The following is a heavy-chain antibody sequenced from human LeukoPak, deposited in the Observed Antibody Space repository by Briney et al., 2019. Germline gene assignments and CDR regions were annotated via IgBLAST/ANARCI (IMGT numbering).Heavy chain of an antibody. J-gene: IGHJ4*02. CDR2: IWYDGSNK. D-gene: IGHD3-22*01. CDR3: ARGDYYDSSGYSAY. CDR1: GFTFSSYG. V-gene: IGHV3-33*01. Sequence: PGGSLRLSCAASGFTFSSYGMHWVRQAPRKGLEWVAVIWYDGSNKYYADSVKGRFTISRDNSKNTLYLQMNSLRAEDTAVYYCARGDYYDSSGYSAYWGQGTLVTVSS.